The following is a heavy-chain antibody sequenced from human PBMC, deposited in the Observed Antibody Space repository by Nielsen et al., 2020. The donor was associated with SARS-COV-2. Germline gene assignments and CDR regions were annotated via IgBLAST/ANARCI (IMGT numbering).Heavy chain of an antibody. J-gene: IGHJ6*02. Sequence: GESLKISCAASGFTFSSYAMSWVRQAPGKGLEWVGRIKSKTDGGTTDYAAPVKGRFTISRDDSKNTLYLQMNSLKTEDTAVYYCTTELLDVWGQGTTVTFSS. CDR3: TTELLDV. CDR1: GFTFSSYA. D-gene: IGHD3-10*01. V-gene: IGHV3-15*01. CDR2: IKSKTDGGTT.